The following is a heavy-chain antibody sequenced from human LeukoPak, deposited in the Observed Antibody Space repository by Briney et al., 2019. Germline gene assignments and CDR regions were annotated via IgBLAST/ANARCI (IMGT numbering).Heavy chain of an antibody. CDR1: GYTLTELS. CDR2: INPNSGGT. J-gene: IGHJ4*02. D-gene: IGHD3-10*01. CDR3: ARLAVRGVSDY. Sequence: VASVTVSCKVSGYTLTELSMHWVRQAPGQGLEWMGWINPNSGGTNYAQKFQGRVTMTRDTSISTAYMELSRLRSDDTAVYYCARLAVRGVSDYWGQGTLVTVSS. V-gene: IGHV1-2*02.